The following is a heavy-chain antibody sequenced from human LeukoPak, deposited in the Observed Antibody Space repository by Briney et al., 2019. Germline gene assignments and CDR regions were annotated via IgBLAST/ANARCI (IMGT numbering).Heavy chain of an antibody. CDR3: AKGVGAYCGGDCYVLDY. V-gene: IGHV5-51*01. CDR1: GYSFTSYW. D-gene: IGHD2-21*02. Sequence: GESLKISCKGSGYSFTSYWIGWVRQMPGQGLEWMGVIYPGDSDTTYSPSFQGQVTISADKSISTAYLQWSSLKASDTATYYCAKGVGAYCGGDCYVLDYWGQETLVTVSS. J-gene: IGHJ4*02. CDR2: IYPGDSDT.